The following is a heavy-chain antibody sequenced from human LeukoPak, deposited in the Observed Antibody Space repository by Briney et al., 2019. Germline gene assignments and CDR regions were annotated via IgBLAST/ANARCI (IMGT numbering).Heavy chain of an antibody. CDR1: GYTFTNYD. CDR3: ARSRYGDYSP. Sequence: ASVKVSCKTSGYTFTNYDINWVRRASGQGLEWMGWMNPNTGNTGYAQKFQGRVTMTRDTSTATAYMELRSLRSADTAVYFCARSRYGDYSPWGQGTLVIVSS. V-gene: IGHV1-8*01. J-gene: IGHJ5*02. CDR2: MNPNTGNT. D-gene: IGHD4-17*01.